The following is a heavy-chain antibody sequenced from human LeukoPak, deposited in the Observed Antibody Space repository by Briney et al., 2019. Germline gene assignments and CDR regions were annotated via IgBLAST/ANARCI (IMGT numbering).Heavy chain of an antibody. CDR1: GFTLSEHA. J-gene: IGHJ4*02. CDR3: AKDCCRGGNCPLPFFDS. CDR2: IIDVGGT. D-gene: IGHD2-15*01. V-gene: IGHV3-23*01. Sequence: GGSLRLSCGVSGFTLSEHAWSWVRQAPGEGLEWVAGIIDVGGTYYADSVKGRFTISRDSSKNTVYLQMNSLRAEDTATYYCAKDCCRGGNCPLPFFDSWGQGTLVTVSS.